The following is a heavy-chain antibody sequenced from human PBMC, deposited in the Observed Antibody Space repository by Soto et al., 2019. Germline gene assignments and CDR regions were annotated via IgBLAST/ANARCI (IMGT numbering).Heavy chain of an antibody. V-gene: IGHV4-34*01. CDR2: INHSGST. CDR3: ARGGEYCSGGSCYTRKRYYFDY. Sequence: QVQLQQWGAGLLKPSETLSLTCAVYGGSFSGYYWSWIRQPPGKGLEWIGEINHSGSTNYNPSLKSRVTISVDTSKNQFSLKLSSVTAADTAVYYCARGGEYCSGGSCYTRKRYYFDYWGQGTLLTVSS. CDR1: GGSFSGYY. D-gene: IGHD2-15*01. J-gene: IGHJ4*02.